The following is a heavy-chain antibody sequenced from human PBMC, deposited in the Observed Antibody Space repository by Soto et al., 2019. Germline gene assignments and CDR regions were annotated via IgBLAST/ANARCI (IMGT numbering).Heavy chain of an antibody. Sequence: SETLSLTCTVSGGSISSGGYYWSWIRQHPGKGLEWIGYIYYSGSAYYNPSLKSRVTISVDTSKNQFSLKLSSVTAADTAVYYCAREEDYAVDYWGQATLVTVS. CDR1: GGSISSGGYY. CDR2: IYYSGSA. CDR3: AREEDYAVDY. V-gene: IGHV4-31*03. D-gene: IGHD4-17*01. J-gene: IGHJ4*02.